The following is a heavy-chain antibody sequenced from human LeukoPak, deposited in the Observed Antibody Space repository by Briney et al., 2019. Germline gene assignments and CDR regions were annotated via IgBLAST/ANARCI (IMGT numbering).Heavy chain of an antibody. CDR1: GYTFTSYA. V-gene: IGHV7-4-1*02. CDR3: ARGSYDFWSGYMYNWFDP. CDR2: INTNTGNP. J-gene: IGHJ5*02. Sequence: ASVKVSCKASGYTFTSYAMNWVRQAPGQGLEWMGWINTNTGNPTYAQGFTGRFVFSLDTSVSTAYLQISSVKAEDTAVYYCARGSYDFWSGYMYNWFDPWGQGTLVTVSS. D-gene: IGHD3-3*01.